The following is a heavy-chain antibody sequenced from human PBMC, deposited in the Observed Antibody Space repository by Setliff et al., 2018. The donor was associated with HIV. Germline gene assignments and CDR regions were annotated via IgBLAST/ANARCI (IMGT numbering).Heavy chain of an antibody. CDR2: INHSGST. Sequence: SETLSLTCAVYGGSFSGYYWSWIRQPPGEGLEWIGEINHSGSTNYNPSLKSRVTISVDKSKNQFSLKLSSVTAADTAVYYCARSTYYYGSGKGSGWFDPWGQGTLVTVSS. CDR1: GGSFSGYY. D-gene: IGHD3-10*01. V-gene: IGHV4-34*01. J-gene: IGHJ5*02. CDR3: ARSTYYYGSGKGSGWFDP.